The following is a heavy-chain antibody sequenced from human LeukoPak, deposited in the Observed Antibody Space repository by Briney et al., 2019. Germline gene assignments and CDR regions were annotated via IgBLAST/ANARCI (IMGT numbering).Heavy chain of an antibody. CDR2: ISHSGST. J-gene: IGHJ4*02. Sequence: SETLSLTCTVSGYSISSGYYWGWIRQPPGKGLEWIGSISHSGSTYYKPSLKSRVTISVDTSKNQFSLKLSSVTAADTAVYYCARHRSGWLQSSFDYWGQGTLVTVSS. V-gene: IGHV4-38-2*02. CDR1: GYSISSGYY. CDR3: ARHRSGWLQSSFDY. D-gene: IGHD5-24*01.